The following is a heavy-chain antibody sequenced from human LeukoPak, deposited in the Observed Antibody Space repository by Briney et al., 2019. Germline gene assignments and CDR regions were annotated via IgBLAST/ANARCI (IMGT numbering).Heavy chain of an antibody. V-gene: IGHV1-69*06. CDR2: IIPIFGTA. CDR3: AREAVGHDSSGYYYVY. D-gene: IGHD3-22*01. CDR1: GGTFSSYA. Sequence: ASVKVSCKASGGTFSSYAISWVRQAPGQGLEWMGGIIPIFGTANYAQKFQGRVTITADKSTSTAYMELSSLRSEDTAVYYCAREAVGHDSSGYYYVYWGQGTLVTVSS. J-gene: IGHJ4*02.